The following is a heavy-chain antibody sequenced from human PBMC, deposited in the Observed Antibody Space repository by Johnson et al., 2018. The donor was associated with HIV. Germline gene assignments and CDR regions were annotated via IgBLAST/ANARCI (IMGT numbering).Heavy chain of an antibody. D-gene: IGHD3-22*01. CDR3: AQDGRVNYYDSSGADAFDI. CDR2: ISGSGGST. J-gene: IGHJ3*02. CDR1: GFTFSSYA. V-gene: IGHV3-23*04. Sequence: VQLVESGGGLVQPGGSLRLSCAASGFTFSSYAMSWVRQAPGKGLEWVSAISGSGGSTYYADSVKGWFTISRDNSKNTLYLKMNSLIAKDTAVYYCAQDGRVNYYDSSGADAFDIWGQGPMFTVSS.